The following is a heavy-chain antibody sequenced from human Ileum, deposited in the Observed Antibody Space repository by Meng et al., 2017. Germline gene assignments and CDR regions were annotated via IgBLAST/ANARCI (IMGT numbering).Heavy chain of an antibody. Sequence: QVQLQESGQGLVKPSQTLSLTFTHSGGSISSGDYYWSWIRQPPGKGLEWIGYIYYSGSTYYNPSLKSRLTISVDTSKNQFSLKLSSVTAADTAVYYCARDRDSSGYYPYWGQGTLVTVSS. CDR3: ARDRDSSGYYPY. D-gene: IGHD3-22*01. CDR2: IYYSGST. J-gene: IGHJ4*02. V-gene: IGHV4-30-4*01. CDR1: GGSISSGDYY.